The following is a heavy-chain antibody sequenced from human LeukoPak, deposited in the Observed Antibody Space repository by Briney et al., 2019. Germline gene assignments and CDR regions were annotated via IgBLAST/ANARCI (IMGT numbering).Heavy chain of an antibody. V-gene: IGHV1-8*02. CDR3: ARLKGSVRGVIITRYYYYGMDV. CDR2: MDPNSGNT. CDR1: GGTFSSYA. J-gene: IGHJ6*02. Sequence: GASVKVSCKASGGTFSSYAISWVRQAPGQGLEWMGWMDPNSGNTGYAQKFQGRVTMTRNTSISTAYMELSSLRSEDTAVYYCARLKGSVRGVIITRYYYYGMDVWGQGTTVTVSS. D-gene: IGHD3-10*01.